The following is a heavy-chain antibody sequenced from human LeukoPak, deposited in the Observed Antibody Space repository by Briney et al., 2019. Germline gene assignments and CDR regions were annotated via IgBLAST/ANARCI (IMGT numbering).Heavy chain of an antibody. CDR3: ARVISNYYFDY. CDR1: GGSISSGGYS. Sequence: SETLSLTCAVSGGSISSGGYSWSWIRQPPGKGLEWIGYIYHSGSTYYNPSLKSRVTISVDRSKNEFSLKLSSLTAADTAVYYCARVISNYYFDYWGQGTLVTVSS. J-gene: IGHJ4*02. V-gene: IGHV4-30-2*01. D-gene: IGHD4-4*01. CDR2: IYHSGST.